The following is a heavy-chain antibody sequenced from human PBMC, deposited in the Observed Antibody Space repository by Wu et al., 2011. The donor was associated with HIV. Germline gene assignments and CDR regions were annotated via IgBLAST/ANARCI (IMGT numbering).Heavy chain of an antibody. V-gene: IGHV1-2*02. CDR3: ARDKGTEVFDY. CDR2: SNPNSGDT. J-gene: IGHJ4*02. CDR1: GYSFTGYY. Sequence: QVQLVQSGAEVKKPGASVKVSCKASGYSFTGYYMHWVRQAPGQGLEWMGWSNPNSGDTNYAQKFQGRVAMTWDTSISTAYMELSRLRSDDTAVYYCARDKGTEVFDYVGPGNSWSSSPQ.